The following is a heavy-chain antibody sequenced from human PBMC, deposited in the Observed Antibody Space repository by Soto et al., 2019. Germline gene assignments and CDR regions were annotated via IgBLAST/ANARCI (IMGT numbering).Heavy chain of an antibody. CDR1: DVNISTYY. Sequence: SETLSLTCAVSDVNISTYYWSWIRQPPGKGLEWIGYNYHSGTTNYNPSLKSRVTISVDTSKNQFSLRLTSVTAADTAIYYCVREAYIGYGHAIDHWGQGILVTVSS. V-gene: IGHV4-59*01. CDR3: VREAYIGYGHAIDH. D-gene: IGHD5-12*01. J-gene: IGHJ4*02. CDR2: NYHSGTT.